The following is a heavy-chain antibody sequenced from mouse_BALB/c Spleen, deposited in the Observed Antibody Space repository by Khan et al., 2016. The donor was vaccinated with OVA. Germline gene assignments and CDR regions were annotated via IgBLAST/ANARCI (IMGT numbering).Heavy chain of an antibody. D-gene: IGHD1-1*01. CDR1: GYSITSDYA. V-gene: IGHV3-2*02. CDR2: ISYSGNT. CDR3: ARVYGEDFDY. J-gene: IGHJ2*01. Sequence: VQLKESGPGLVKPSQSLSLTCTVTGYSITSDYAWNWIRQFPGNKLEWMGFISYSGNTNYNPSLKSRISITRDTSKNQFFLQLTSVTTKDTATCSCARVYGEDFDYWGQGTTLTVSS.